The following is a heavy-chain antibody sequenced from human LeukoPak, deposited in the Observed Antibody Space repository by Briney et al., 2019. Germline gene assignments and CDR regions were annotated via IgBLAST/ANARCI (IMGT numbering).Heavy chain of an antibody. CDR3: ARDSGSGSYTNWFDP. Sequence: SGTLSLTCAVSGGSISSSNWWSWVRPPPGKGLEWIGEIYHSGSTNYNPSLKSRVTITVDKSKNQFSLKLSSVTAADTAVYYCARDSGSGSYTNWFDPWGQGTLVTVSS. CDR2: IYHSGST. CDR1: GGSISSSNW. V-gene: IGHV4-4*02. D-gene: IGHD3-10*01. J-gene: IGHJ5*02.